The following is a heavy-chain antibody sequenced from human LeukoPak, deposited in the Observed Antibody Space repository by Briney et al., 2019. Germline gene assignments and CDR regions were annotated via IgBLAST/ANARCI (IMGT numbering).Heavy chain of an antibody. CDR3: ATSRFYYYPYY. V-gene: IGHV3-23*01. D-gene: IGHD3-10*01. Sequence: GGSLRLSCAASGFTLSSYGMSWVRQAPGKGLEWVSAISGSGGSTFYADSVKGRFTISRDNPKDTLFLQMNSLRAEDTAVYYCATSRFYYYPYYWGQGTLVTVSS. CDR2: ISGSGGST. J-gene: IGHJ4*02. CDR1: GFTLSSYG.